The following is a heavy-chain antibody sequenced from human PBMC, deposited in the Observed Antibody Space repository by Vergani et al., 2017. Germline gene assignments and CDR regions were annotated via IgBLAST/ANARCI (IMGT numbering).Heavy chain of an antibody. V-gene: IGHV1-18*04. D-gene: IGHD1-26*01. CDR1: GYTFTSYG. Sequence: QVQLVPSGAEVKKPGASVKVSCKASGYTFTSYGISWVRQAPGQGLEWMGWISAYTGNTNYAQKLQGRVTMTTDTSTSTAYMELRSLRSDDTAVYYCARDDTVGATNLRRYYYGMDVWGQGTTVTVSS. CDR3: ARDDTVGATNLRRYYYGMDV. CDR2: ISAYTGNT. J-gene: IGHJ6*02.